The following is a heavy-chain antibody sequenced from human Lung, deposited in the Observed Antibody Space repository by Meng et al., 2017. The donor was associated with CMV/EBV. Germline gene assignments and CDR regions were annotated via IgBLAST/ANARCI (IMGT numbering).Heavy chain of an antibody. CDR3: AREIAAAGPYYYYAVDV. V-gene: IGHV1-8*01. J-gene: IGHJ6*01. CDR1: GYTFTSYN. D-gene: IGHD6-13*01. Sequence: ASVKVSCKASGYTFTSYNINWVRQATGQGLEWMGWMNPNSGNTGSAQRFQGRVTLTRNTSISTAYMELSSLRSEDTAVYYCAREIAAAGPYYYYAVDVWGQGATVPVSS. CDR2: MNPNSGNT.